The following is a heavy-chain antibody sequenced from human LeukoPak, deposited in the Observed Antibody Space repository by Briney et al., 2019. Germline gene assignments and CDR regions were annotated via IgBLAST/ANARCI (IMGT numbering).Heavy chain of an antibody. Sequence: GASVKVSCKASGGTFSSYAISWVRQAPGQGLEWMGRIIPILGIANYAQKFQGRVTITADKSTSTAYMELSSLRSEDTAVYYCARDRLAEDIVVVPAAHWFDPWGQGTLVTVSS. D-gene: IGHD2-2*01. CDR1: GGTFSSYA. V-gene: IGHV1-69*04. J-gene: IGHJ5*02. CDR3: ARDRLAEDIVVVPAAHWFDP. CDR2: IIPILGIA.